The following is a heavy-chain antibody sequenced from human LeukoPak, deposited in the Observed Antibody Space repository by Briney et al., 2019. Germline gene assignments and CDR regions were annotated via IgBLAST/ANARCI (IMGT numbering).Heavy chain of an antibody. CDR2: ISSSSSYM. CDR3: ARVIRLAYCGGDCYDDAFDI. J-gene: IGHJ3*02. CDR1: GFTFSSYS. Sequence: PGGSLRLSCAASGFTFSSYSMNWVRQAPGKGLEWVSSISSSSSYMYYADSVKGRFTISRDNAKNSLYLQMNSLRAEDTAVYYCARVIRLAYCGGDCYDDAFDIWGQGTMVTVSS. D-gene: IGHD2-21*02. V-gene: IGHV3-21*01.